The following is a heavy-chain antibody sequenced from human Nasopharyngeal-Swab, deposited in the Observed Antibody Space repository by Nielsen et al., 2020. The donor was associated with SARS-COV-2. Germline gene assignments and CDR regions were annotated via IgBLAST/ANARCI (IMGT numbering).Heavy chain of an antibody. D-gene: IGHD6-19*01. J-gene: IGHJ4*02. V-gene: IGHV3-74*03. CDR2: INSDGSTT. CDR3: ARVPFYSSGWYGVDYFDY. Sequence: WIRQPPGKGLVRVSRINSDGSTTMYADSVKGRFTISRDNAKDMLYLQLNSLRAEDTAVYYCARVPFYSSGWYGVDYFDYWGQGTLVTVSS.